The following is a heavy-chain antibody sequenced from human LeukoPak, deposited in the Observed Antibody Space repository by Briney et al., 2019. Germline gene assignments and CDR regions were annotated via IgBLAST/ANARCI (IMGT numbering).Heavy chain of an antibody. CDR2: IHYSGTT. Sequence: SETLSLTCTVSGGSISPYYWSWIRKPPGKGLEWIGYIHYSGTTNYNPSLKSRVTMSVDTSNNHLSLRLTSVTAADTALYYCARHSYNYYGLDVWGQGTTITVSS. CDR3: ARHSYNYYGLDV. J-gene: IGHJ6*02. V-gene: IGHV4-59*08. CDR1: GGSISPYY.